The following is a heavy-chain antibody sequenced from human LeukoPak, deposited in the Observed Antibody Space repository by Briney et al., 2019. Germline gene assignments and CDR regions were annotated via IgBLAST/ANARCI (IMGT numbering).Heavy chain of an antibody. D-gene: IGHD6-6*01. J-gene: IGHJ3*02. CDR3: ARHGLVAARHAFDI. V-gene: IGHV4-34*01. Sequence: SETLSLTCGVFYGSFSGYYWSWIRQPPGKGLEWIGEINYSGNTNYNPSLKSRVTISVDTSKDQFSLKLSSVTAADTAVYYCARHGLVAARHAFDIWGQGTMVTVSS. CDR1: YGSFSGYY. CDR2: INYSGNT.